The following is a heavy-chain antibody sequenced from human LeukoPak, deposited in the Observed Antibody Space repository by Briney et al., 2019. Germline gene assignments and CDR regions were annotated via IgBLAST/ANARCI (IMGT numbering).Heavy chain of an antibody. Sequence: SVKVSCKASGGTFSSYAISWVRQAPGQGLEWMGGIIATFGTANYAQKFQGRVTITTDESTSTAYMELSSLRSEDTAVYYCARTMVRGVIVGFDYWGQGTLVTVPS. CDR1: GGTFSSYA. V-gene: IGHV1-69*05. D-gene: IGHD3-10*01. CDR3: ARTMVRGVIVGFDY. CDR2: IIATFGTA. J-gene: IGHJ4*02.